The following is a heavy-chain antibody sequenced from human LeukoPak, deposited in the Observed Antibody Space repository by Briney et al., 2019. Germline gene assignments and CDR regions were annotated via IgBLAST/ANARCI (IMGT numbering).Heavy chain of an antibody. CDR2: IDPDGSST. V-gene: IGHV3-74*03. CDR3: ATIVQGAFEI. D-gene: IGHD5-24*01. J-gene: IGHJ3*02. Sequence: PGGSLRLSCAASGFTFSTHWMVWVRRAPGKGLLWVSRIDPDGSSTTYADSEKGRFTNSRDNARSTLYLQMNSLRAEDTAVYYCATIVQGAFEIWGLGTMVTVSS. CDR1: GFTFSTHW.